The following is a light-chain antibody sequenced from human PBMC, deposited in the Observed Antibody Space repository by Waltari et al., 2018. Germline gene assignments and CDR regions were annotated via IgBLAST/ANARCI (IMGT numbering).Light chain of an antibody. CDR1: QSIGNN. CDR2: SAS. Sequence: DIQMTQSPSYMSATVGTTVTITCQASQSIGNNLNWYQQKPGKAPKLLIYSASSLQSGIPSRFSGSGSGTDFTLIISSLQPEDFATYFCQQGYNYPLTFCGGTKVEIK. J-gene: IGKJ4*01. V-gene: IGKV1-39*01. CDR3: QQGYNYPLT.